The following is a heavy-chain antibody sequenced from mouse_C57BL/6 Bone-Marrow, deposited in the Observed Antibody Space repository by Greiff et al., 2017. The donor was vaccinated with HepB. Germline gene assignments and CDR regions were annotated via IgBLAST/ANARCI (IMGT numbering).Heavy chain of an antibody. CDR2: IDPETGGT. V-gene: IGHV1-15*01. J-gene: IGHJ3*01. Sequence: VHLVESGAELVRPGASVTLSCKASGYTFTDYEMHWVKQTPVHGLEWIGAIDPETGGTAYNQKFKGKAILTADKSSSTAYMELRSLTSEDSAVYYCTRSGWLLRGAWFAYWGQGTLVTVSA. CDR3: TRSGWLLRGAWFAY. D-gene: IGHD2-3*01. CDR1: GYTFTDYE.